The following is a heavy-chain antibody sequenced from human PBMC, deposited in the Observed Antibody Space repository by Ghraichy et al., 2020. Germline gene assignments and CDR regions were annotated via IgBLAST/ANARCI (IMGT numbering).Heavy chain of an antibody. CDR3: ARVPAAAGFVYYYYGMDV. V-gene: IGHV1-8*01. D-gene: IGHD6-13*01. Sequence: VKVSCKASGYTFTSYDINWVRQATGQGLEWMGWMNPNSGNTGYAQKFQGRVTMTRNTSISTAYMELSSLRSEDTAVYYCARVPAAAGFVYYYYGMDVWGQGTTVTVSS. CDR2: MNPNSGNT. J-gene: IGHJ6*02. CDR1: GYTFTSYD.